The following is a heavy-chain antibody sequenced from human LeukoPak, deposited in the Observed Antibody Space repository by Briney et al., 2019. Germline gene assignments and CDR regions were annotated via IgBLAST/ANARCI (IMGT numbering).Heavy chain of an antibody. Sequence: PSQTLSLTCTVSGGSISSGGYYWSWIRQHPGKGLEWIGYIYYSGSTYYNPSLKSRVTTSVDTSKNQFSLKLSSVTAADTAVYYCARVSSGYYPSINWFDPWGQGTLVTVSS. CDR2: IYYSGST. D-gene: IGHD3-22*01. J-gene: IGHJ5*02. CDR3: ARVSSGYYPSINWFDP. CDR1: GGSISSGGYY. V-gene: IGHV4-31*03.